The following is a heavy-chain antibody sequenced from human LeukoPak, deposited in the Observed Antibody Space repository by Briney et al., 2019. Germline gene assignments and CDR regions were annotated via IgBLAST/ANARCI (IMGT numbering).Heavy chain of an antibody. J-gene: IGHJ4*02. CDR1: GYTLTELS. CDR2: INPNSGGT. V-gene: IGHV1-2*02. CDR3: VMITFGGTTDY. Sequence: GASVKVSCKVSGYTLTELSMHWVRQAPGQGLEWMGWINPNSGGTNYAQKFRGRVTMTRDTSISTAYMELSRLRSDDTAVYYCVMITFGGTTDYWGQGTLVTVSS. D-gene: IGHD3-16*01.